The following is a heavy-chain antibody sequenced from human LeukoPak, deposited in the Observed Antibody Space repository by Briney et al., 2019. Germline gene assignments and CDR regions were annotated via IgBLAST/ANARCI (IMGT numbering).Heavy chain of an antibody. CDR1: GGSIIGDY. D-gene: IGHD6-13*01. Sequence: KSSETPSLTCTVSGGSIIGDYWSWIRQPPGKGLEWIGYIYYSGNTNYNPALKSRVTISVDTSKNQFSLRLKSVTAADTAVYYCAKQDPAAGSDYWGQGTLVIVSS. CDR2: IYYSGNT. J-gene: IGHJ4*02. CDR3: AKQDPAAGSDY. V-gene: IGHV4-59*08.